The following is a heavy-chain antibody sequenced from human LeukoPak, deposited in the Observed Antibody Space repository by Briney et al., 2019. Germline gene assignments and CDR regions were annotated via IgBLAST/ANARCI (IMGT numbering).Heavy chain of an antibody. CDR2: IYHSGST. J-gene: IGHJ4*02. CDR3: ARVNYDILTGPGGYDY. CDR1: GYSISSGYY. D-gene: IGHD3-9*01. Sequence: SETLSLTCTVSGYSISSGYYWGWIRQPPGKGLEWIGSIYHSGSTYYNPSLKSRVTISVDTSKNQFSLKLSSVTAADTAVYYCARVNYDILTGPGGYDYWGQGTLVTVSS. V-gene: IGHV4-38-2*02.